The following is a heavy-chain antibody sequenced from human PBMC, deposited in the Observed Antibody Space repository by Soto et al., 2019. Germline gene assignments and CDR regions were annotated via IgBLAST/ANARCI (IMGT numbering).Heavy chain of an antibody. D-gene: IGHD4-17*01. CDR2: ISPSGGST. CDR1: GYTFTSYY. CDR3: ARLKVPTVPPYYYYMDV. V-gene: IGHV1-46*01. J-gene: IGHJ6*03. Sequence: GASVKGSCKASGYTFTSYYMHWVRQAPGQGLEWMGRISPSGGSTSYAQKFQGRVTMTREPATSTAYMELSSLRSDDTAGYYCARLKVPTVPPYYYYMDVWGKGTTGTVSS.